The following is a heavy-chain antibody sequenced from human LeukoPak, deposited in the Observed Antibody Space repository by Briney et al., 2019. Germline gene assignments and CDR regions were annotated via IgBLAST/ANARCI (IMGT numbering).Heavy chain of an antibody. CDR2: MNPNSGNT. CDR3: ARGLTTQTKFLNWFDP. D-gene: IGHD4-11*01. J-gene: IGHJ5*02. CDR1: GYTFTNYD. Sequence: GASVKVSCKASGYTFTNYDINWVRQATGQGLEWMGWMNPNSGNTGYTQNFQGRVTMTRNTSISTAYMELSSLRSEDTAVYYCARGLTTQTKFLNWFDPWGQGTLVAVS. V-gene: IGHV1-8*01.